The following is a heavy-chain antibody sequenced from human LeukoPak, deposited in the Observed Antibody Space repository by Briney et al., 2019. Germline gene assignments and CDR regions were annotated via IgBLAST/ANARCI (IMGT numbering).Heavy chain of an antibody. Sequence: GGSLRLSCAASGFTFSSYAMSWVRQAPGKGLEWVSAISGSGGSTYYADSVKGRFTISRDNSKNTLYLQMNSPRAEDTAVYYCASITMIVVVYYFDYWGQGTLVTVSS. D-gene: IGHD3-22*01. V-gene: IGHV3-23*01. CDR2: ISGSGGST. CDR3: ASITMIVVVYYFDY. CDR1: GFTFSSYA. J-gene: IGHJ4*02.